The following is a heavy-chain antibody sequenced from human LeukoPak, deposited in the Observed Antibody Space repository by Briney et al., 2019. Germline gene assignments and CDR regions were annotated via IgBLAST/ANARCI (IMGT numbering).Heavy chain of an antibody. CDR3: ARSSFFGRYCSGGSCSRLDY. J-gene: IGHJ4*02. Sequence: SETLSHTCAVYGGSFSGYYWSWIRQPPGKGLEWIGEINHSGSTNYNPSLKSRVTISVDTSKNQFSLKLGSVTAADTAVYYCARSSFFGRYCSGGSCSRLDYWGQGTLVTVSS. D-gene: IGHD2-15*01. CDR2: INHSGST. CDR1: GGSFSGYY. V-gene: IGHV4-34*01.